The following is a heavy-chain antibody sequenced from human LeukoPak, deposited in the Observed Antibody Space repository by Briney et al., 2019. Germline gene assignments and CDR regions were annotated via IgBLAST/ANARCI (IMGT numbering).Heavy chain of an antibody. CDR1: GGSFSGYP. V-gene: IGHV3-64*01. Sequence: PSETLSLTCAVYGGSFSGYPMHWVRQAPGKGLEYVSGITSNGDRTNYANSVRGRFTVSRDNSKNTLYLQMDSLRPEDMAVYYCASRLDIAGSIEETGVYGMDVRGQGTTVTVSS. CDR3: ASRLDIAGSIEETGVYGMDV. CDR2: ITSNGDRT. D-gene: IGHD1-20*01. J-gene: IGHJ6*02.